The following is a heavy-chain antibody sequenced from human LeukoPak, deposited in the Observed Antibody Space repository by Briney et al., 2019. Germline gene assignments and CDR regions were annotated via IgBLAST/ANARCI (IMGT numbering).Heavy chain of an antibody. CDR1: EFTFSSYA. CDR2: ISGSGGST. CDR3: AKNLRSSYYDFWSGYYWGNWFDP. D-gene: IGHD3-3*01. V-gene: IGHV3-23*01. Sequence: GGSLRLSCAASEFTFSSYAMSWVRQAPGKGLEWVSAISGSGGSTYYADSVKGRFTISRDNSKNTLYLQMNSLRAEDTAVYYCAKNLRSSYYDFWSGYYWGNWFDPWGQGTLVTVSS. J-gene: IGHJ5*02.